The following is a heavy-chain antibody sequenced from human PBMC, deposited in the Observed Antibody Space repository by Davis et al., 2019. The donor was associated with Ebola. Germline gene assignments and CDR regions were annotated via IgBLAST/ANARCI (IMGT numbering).Heavy chain of an antibody. CDR1: GYTFTGYY. J-gene: IGHJ4*02. D-gene: IGHD3-10*01. V-gene: IGHV1-46*01. CDR3: ATDYYGSGSYPRY. Sequence: ASVTVSCKASGYTFTGYYMHWVRQAPGQGLEWMGLINPSGGSTSYAQKFQGRVTMTWDTSTSTVYMELSSLRSEDTAVYYCATDYYGSGSYPRYWGQGTLVTVSS. CDR2: INPSGGST.